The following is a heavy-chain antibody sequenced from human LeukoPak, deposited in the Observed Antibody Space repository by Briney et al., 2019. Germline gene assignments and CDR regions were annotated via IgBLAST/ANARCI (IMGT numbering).Heavy chain of an antibody. CDR1: GGTFSSYA. V-gene: IGHV1-69*13. Sequence: ASVKVSCKASGGTFSSYAISWVRQAPEQGLEWMGGIIPIFGTANYAQKFQGRVTITADESTSTAYMELSSLRSEDTAVYYCARGHDRAEGHFCDYWGQGTLVTVSS. J-gene: IGHJ4*02. CDR2: IIPIFGTA. CDR3: ARGHDRAEGHFCDY. D-gene: IGHD3-22*01.